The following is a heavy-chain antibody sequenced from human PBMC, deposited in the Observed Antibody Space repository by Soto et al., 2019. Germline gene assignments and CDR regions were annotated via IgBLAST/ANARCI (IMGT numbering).Heavy chain of an antibody. D-gene: IGHD2-8*01. V-gene: IGHV1-2*04. J-gene: IGHJ6*02. CDR3: ARGHSTDCSNGVGDFFYNHEMDV. CDR1: GYSFTDYH. CDR2: INPKSGGT. Sequence: ASVKVCCKASGYSFTDYHIHWVRQAPGQGLEWLGRINPKSGGTSTAQKFQGWVTMTRDRSISTVYMELTRLRSEDTAVYFCARGHSTDCSNGVGDFFYNHEMDVWGQGTTVTVSS.